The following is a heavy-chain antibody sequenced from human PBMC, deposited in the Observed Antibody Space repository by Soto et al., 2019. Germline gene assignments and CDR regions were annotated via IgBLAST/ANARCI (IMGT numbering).Heavy chain of an antibody. D-gene: IGHD2-15*01. J-gene: IGHJ3*02. V-gene: IGHV1-69*08. CDR1: GGTFRTYT. CDR3: ARDHCAVVVPAAPEAGAFDI. CDR2: IIPLLGIT. Sequence: QVQLVQSGGEVKKPGSSVKVSCSVSGGTFRTYTFSWVRQAPGQGLGWMGSIIPLLGITNYAQKFQGRVTISTDKSPNTAYMEMSNLTSEDTAIFYCARDHCAVVVPAAPEAGAFDIWGQGTMGIVSS.